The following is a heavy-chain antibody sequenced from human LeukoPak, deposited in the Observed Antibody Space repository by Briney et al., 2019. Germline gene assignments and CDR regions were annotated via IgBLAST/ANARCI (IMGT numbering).Heavy chain of an antibody. CDR1: GFTFSSYS. CDR3: ARDSPFSVSPKGVSPLH. J-gene: IGHJ4*02. Sequence: GGSLRLSCAASGFTFSSYSMNWVRQAPGKGLEWVSSISSSSSYIYYADSVKGRFTISRDNAKNSLYLQMNGLRAEDTAVYYCARDSPFSVSPKGVSPLHWGQGTLVTVSS. CDR2: ISSSSSYI. V-gene: IGHV3-21*01. D-gene: IGHD3-10*01.